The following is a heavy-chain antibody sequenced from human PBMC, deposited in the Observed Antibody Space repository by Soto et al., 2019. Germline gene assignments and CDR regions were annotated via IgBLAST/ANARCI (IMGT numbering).Heavy chain of an antibody. CDR1: GGSFSGYY. CDR2: INHSGST. V-gene: IGHV4-34*01. CDR3: ARGREGIVVVINDAFDI. D-gene: IGHD2-2*01. J-gene: IGHJ3*02. Sequence: QVQLQQWGAGLLKPSETLSLTCAVYGGSFSGYYWSWIRQPPGKGLEWIGEINHSGSTNYNPSLKSRVTISVDTSKNQFSLKLSSVTAADTAVYYCARGREGIVVVINDAFDIWGQGTMVTVSS.